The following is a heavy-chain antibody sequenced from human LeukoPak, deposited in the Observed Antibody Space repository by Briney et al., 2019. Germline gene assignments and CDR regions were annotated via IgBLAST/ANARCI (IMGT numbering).Heavy chain of an antibody. Sequence: PSGTLSLTCAVSGASIGSGSWWSWVRQPLGKGLEWIGEYFHSGSTNYNPSLKSRVTISVDKSKNQLSLKLSSVTAADTAVYYCACHSGWSGPSEWGQGTLVTVSS. CDR2: YFHSGST. CDR1: GASIGSGSW. D-gene: IGHD6-19*01. CDR3: ACHSGWSGPSE. J-gene: IGHJ4*02. V-gene: IGHV4-4*02.